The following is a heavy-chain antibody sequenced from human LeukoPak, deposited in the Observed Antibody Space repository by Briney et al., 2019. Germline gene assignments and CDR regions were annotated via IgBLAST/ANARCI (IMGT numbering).Heavy chain of an antibody. CDR2: ISSSSSTI. D-gene: IGHD5-12*01. CDR3: ARGNSGYALVGFH. CDR1: GFTFSSYS. V-gene: IGHV3-48*01. Sequence: PGGSLRLSCAASGFTFSSYSMNWVRQAPGKGLEWVSYISSSSSTIYYADSVKGRFTISRDNAKNSLYLQMNSLRAEDTAVYYCARGNSGYALVGFHWGQGTLVTVSS. J-gene: IGHJ4*02.